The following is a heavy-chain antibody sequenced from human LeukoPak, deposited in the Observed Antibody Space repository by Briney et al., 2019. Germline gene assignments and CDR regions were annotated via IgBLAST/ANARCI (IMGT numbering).Heavy chain of an antibody. Sequence: GGSLRLSCAASGNYWMRWVRQVPGKGLVWVSHINSDGSWTSYADSVKGRFTISKDNAKNTVYLQMNSLRAEDTAVYYCVSFYETYWGRGTLVTVSS. J-gene: IGHJ4*02. CDR3: VSFYETY. V-gene: IGHV3-74*01. D-gene: IGHD2/OR15-2a*01. CDR1: GNYW. CDR2: INSDGSWT.